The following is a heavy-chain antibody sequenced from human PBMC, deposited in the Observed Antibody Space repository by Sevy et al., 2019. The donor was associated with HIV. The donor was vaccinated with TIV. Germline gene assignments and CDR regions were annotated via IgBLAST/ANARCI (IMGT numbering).Heavy chain of an antibody. V-gene: IGHV1-18*01. D-gene: IGHD3-10*01. J-gene: IGHJ5*02. Sequence: ASVKVSCKASGYTFTSYGISWVRQAPGQGLEWMGWISAYNGNTNYAQKLQGRVTMTTDTSTSTAYMELRSLRSDDTAVYYCARVSITMVRGVIDWFDPWGQGTLVTVSP. CDR2: ISAYNGNT. CDR3: ARVSITMVRGVIDWFDP. CDR1: GYTFTSYG.